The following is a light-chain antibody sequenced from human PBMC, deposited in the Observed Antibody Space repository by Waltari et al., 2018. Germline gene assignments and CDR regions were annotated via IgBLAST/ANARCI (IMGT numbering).Light chain of an antibody. J-gene: IGKJ2*01. V-gene: IGKV1-39*01. CDR3: QQSYSTPVT. CDR2: AAS. Sequence: DIQMTQTPSSLSASVGDRVTITCRASQDISSYLNWYQQKPGKAPKLLIYAASSLQSGVPSRFSGRGSGTDFTLTISSLQPEDFATYYCQQSYSTPVTFGQGTKLEIK. CDR1: QDISSY.